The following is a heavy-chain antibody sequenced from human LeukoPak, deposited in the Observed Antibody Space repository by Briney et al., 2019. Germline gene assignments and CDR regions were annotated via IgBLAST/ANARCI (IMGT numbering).Heavy chain of an antibody. CDR3: ARKTWSGHIDY. CDR1: GGSFSGYY. Sequence: PSETLSLTCAVYGGSFSGYYWSWIRQPPGKGLEWIGEINHSGSTNYNPSLKGRVTISVDTSKKQFSLKLSSVTAADTAVYYCARKTWSGHIDYWGQGTLVAVSS. D-gene: IGHD3-3*01. V-gene: IGHV4-34*01. J-gene: IGHJ4*02. CDR2: INHSGST.